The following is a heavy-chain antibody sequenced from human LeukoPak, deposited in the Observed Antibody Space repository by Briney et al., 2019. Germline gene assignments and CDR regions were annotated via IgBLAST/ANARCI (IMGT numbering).Heavy chain of an antibody. D-gene: IGHD2-21*02. CDR2: ISGSGGST. V-gene: IGHV3-23*01. Sequence: PGGSLRLSCAASGFTFSSYAMSWVRQAPGKGLEWVSVISGSGGSTYYADSVKGRFTISRDNSKNTLYLQMNSLRAEDTAVYHCAKESVCGGDCYYIDYWGQGTLVTVSS. CDR3: AKESVCGGDCYYIDY. CDR1: GFTFSSYA. J-gene: IGHJ4*02.